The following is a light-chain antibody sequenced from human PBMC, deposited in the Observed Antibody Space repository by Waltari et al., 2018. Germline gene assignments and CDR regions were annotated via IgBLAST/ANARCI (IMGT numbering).Light chain of an antibody. CDR2: RNN. V-gene: IGLV1-47*01. CDR1: SPTNGSNS. Sequence: QSVLTQPPSASGTPGQRVTISCSGTSPTNGSNSVYWYQQLPGTAPKLLIYRNNQRPSGVPDRFSGSKSGTSASLAISGLRSEDEADYYCAAWDDSLSGRVFGGGTKLTVL. J-gene: IGLJ3*02. CDR3: AAWDDSLSGRV.